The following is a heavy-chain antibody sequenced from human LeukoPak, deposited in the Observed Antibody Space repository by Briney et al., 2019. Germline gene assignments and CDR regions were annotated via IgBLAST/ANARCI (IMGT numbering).Heavy chain of an antibody. CDR2: ISSSGRTR. D-gene: IGHD4-17*01. Sequence: GGSLRLSCAASGFTFSSYEMNWVRQAPGKGLEWISYISSSGRTRYYADSVKGRFTLSRDNAKNSLYLQMNGLRAEDTAVYYCASIRYGAFDYWGQGTLVTVSS. J-gene: IGHJ4*02. CDR1: GFTFSSYE. CDR3: ASIRYGAFDY. V-gene: IGHV3-48*03.